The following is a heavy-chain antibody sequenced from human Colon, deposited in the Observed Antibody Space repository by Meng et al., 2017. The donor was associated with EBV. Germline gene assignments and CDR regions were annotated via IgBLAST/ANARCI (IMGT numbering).Heavy chain of an antibody. Sequence: GPGLGNPSDTLSLTCTVSGGSLDNSDYFWAWIRQPPGKGLEWIGSVRYSGTAYYNPSLTSRVTISVDTSKNQFSLNLSSLTAADTAVYYCARHVYGDSYGFWGQGTLVTVSS. CDR3: ARHVYGDSYGF. J-gene: IGHJ4*02. V-gene: IGHV4-39*01. CDR2: VRYSGTA. D-gene: IGHD4-17*01. CDR1: GGSLDNSDYF.